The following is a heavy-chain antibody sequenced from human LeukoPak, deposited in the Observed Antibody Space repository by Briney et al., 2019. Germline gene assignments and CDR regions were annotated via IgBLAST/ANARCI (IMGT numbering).Heavy chain of an antibody. V-gene: IGHV3-21*04. CDR1: GFTFSTYS. CDR2: ISSNNRYI. Sequence: GGSPRLSCAASGFTFSTYSMNWVRQAPGKGLEWVSSISSNNRYIYYADSVKGRFTISRDNAKNSLYLQMNSLRAEDTAVYYCAKEGFDSWGQGTLVTVSS. J-gene: IGHJ4*02. CDR3: AKEGFDS.